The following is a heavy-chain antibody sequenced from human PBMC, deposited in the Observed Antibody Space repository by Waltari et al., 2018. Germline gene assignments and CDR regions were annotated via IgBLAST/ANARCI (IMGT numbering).Heavy chain of an antibody. CDR3: TTDRFD. D-gene: IGHD3-16*01. J-gene: IGHJ4*02. Sequence: EVQLVESGGGLVMPGWSLRLSCAASGFTFRNTWMSWVRQAPGKGLEWVGRIKSRSAGGTTDYTSPVKGRFTISRDDSQNTLHLQMNSLKTEDTAVYYCTTDRFDWGQGILVTVSS. CDR1: GFTFRNTW. CDR2: IKSRSAGGTT. V-gene: IGHV3-15*01.